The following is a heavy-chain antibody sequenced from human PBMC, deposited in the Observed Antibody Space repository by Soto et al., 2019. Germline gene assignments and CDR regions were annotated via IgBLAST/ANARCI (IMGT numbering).Heavy chain of an antibody. CDR1: GFTFSSYA. CDR3: ARGDRGGSGSPASYYYSGLDV. D-gene: IGHD3-10*01. J-gene: IGHJ6*02. Sequence: DVQLLESGGHLVQPGGSLRLSCAASGFTFSSYAMSWVRQAPGKGLEWVSSVSAGGDRTYYSDSVKGRFTISRENSNNALFRQMNSLRIEDTALYYCARGDRGGSGSPASYYYSGLDVWGQGTTVTVS. CDR2: VSAGGDRT. V-gene: IGHV3-23*01.